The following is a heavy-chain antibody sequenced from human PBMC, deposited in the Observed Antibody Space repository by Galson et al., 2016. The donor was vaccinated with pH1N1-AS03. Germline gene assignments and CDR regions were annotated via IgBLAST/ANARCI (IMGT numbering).Heavy chain of an antibody. J-gene: IGHJ6*02. D-gene: IGHD1-26*01. CDR1: GFTFNTYW. Sequence: SLRLSCAASGFTFNTYWMSWVRQAPGKGLEWVAVISYDGSNKHYADSVKGRFTISGDNSKNTLYLQMSSLSAEDTAVYYCARDQGFIVGAQYHYYGRDVWGQGTTVTVSS. V-gene: IGHV3-30-3*01. CDR3: ARDQGFIVGAQYHYYGRDV. CDR2: ISYDGSNK.